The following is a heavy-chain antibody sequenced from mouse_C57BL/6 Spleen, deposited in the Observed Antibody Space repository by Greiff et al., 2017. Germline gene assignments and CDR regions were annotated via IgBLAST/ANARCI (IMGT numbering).Heavy chain of an antibody. CDR3: ARREERYDYEVGACFAY. CDR1: GYTFTEYT. V-gene: IGHV1-62-2*01. D-gene: IGHD2-4*01. CDR2: FYPGSGSI. J-gene: IGHJ3*01. Sequence: QVQLQQSGAELVKPGASVKLSCKASGYTFTEYTIHWVKQRSGQGLEWIGWFYPGSGSIKYNEKFKDKATLTADTSSSTVYMELSRLTSEDSAVYFCARREERYDYEVGACFAYCGHGTLATVSA.